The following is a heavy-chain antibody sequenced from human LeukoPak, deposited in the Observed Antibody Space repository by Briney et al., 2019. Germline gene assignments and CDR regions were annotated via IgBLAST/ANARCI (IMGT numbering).Heavy chain of an antibody. CDR1: GFTFSSYA. V-gene: IGHV3-23*01. D-gene: IGHD6-19*01. Sequence: GGSLTLSCAASGFTFSSYAMSWVRQAPGKGLEWVSAISGSGGSTYYADSVKGRFIISRDNSKNTLYLQMNSLRAEDTAVYYCAKEPDSSGWSYNFDYWGQGTLVTVSS. CDR3: AKEPDSSGWSYNFDY. CDR2: ISGSGGST. J-gene: IGHJ4*02.